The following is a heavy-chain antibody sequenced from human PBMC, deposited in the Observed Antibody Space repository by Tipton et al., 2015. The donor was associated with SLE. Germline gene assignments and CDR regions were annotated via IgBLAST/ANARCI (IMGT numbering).Heavy chain of an antibody. CDR3: VREYQVSFYVNGAFDV. Sequence: SLRLSCTVSGFTFSNNWLAWVRQAQGKGLEGVAHKREDGSEKFYVDSVRGRFALPRDNAKNSLSLHMNNLRAEDTAVYYCVREYQVSFYVNGAFDVWGQGTVVTVSS. CDR1: GFTFSNNW. V-gene: IGHV3-7*01. CDR2: KREDGSEK. D-gene: IGHD1-26*01. J-gene: IGHJ3*01.